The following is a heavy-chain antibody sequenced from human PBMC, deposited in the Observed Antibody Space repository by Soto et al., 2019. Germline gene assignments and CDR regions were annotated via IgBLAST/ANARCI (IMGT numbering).Heavy chain of an antibody. CDR3: SRDGWTYIGYHMTFYWYFDL. CDR1: GGTFSSYA. D-gene: IGHD5-12*01. J-gene: IGHJ2*01. CDR2: IIPICGTA. V-gene: IGHV1-69*01. Sequence: QVQLVQSGAGVKKPGASVKVSCKASGGTFSSYAISWVRQAPGQGLEWMGGIIPICGTANYAQTVQGRFTITADEYTSTAYMVLSSLRSDYTAVYYCSRDGWTYIGYHMTFYWYFDLWGRGTLVTVSS.